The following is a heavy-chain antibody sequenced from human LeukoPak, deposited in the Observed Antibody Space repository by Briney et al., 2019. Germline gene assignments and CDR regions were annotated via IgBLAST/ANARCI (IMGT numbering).Heavy chain of an antibody. CDR1: GFTFRSYA. V-gene: IGHV3-23*01. D-gene: IGHD2-21*02. Sequence: GGSLRLSCAASGFTFRSYAMNWVRQGPGKGLEWVSGISDSGGRTYYADSVKGRFTISKDNSKNTLYLQMNSLRDEDTAVYYCAKDLPTKCRGDCPSDYWGQGTLVTVSS. J-gene: IGHJ4*02. CDR3: AKDLPTKCRGDCPSDY. CDR2: ISDSGGRT.